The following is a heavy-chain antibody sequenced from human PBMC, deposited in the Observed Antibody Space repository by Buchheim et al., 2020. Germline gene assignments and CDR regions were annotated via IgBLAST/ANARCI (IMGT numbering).Heavy chain of an antibody. CDR2: ISYDGSNK. CDR3: AKDSYYYDSSGYIDY. V-gene: IGHV3-30*18. D-gene: IGHD3-22*01. Sequence: QVQLVESGGGVVQPGRSLRLSCAASGFTFSSYGMHWVRQAPGKGLEWVAVISYDGSNKYYADSVQGRFTISRDTSKNTLYLQMNSLRAEDTAVYYCAKDSYYYDSSGYIDYWGQGTL. CDR1: GFTFSSYG. J-gene: IGHJ4*02.